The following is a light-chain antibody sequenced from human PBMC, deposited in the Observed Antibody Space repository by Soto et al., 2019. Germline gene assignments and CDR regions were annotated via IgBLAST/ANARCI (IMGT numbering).Light chain of an antibody. J-gene: IGKJ3*01. Sequence: EIGMTQSPGTLSLSPGERATLSCRASQSVSSRLAWYQQKPGQAPRLLISGASSRATGIPDRFSGSGFGTDFTLTISRLEPEDFATYYCQQYNSYVFGPGTKVDIK. CDR1: QSVSSR. CDR3: QQYNSYV. CDR2: GAS. V-gene: IGKV3-20*01.